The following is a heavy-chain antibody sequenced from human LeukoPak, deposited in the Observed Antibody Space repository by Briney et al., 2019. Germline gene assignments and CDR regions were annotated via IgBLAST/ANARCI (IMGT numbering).Heavy chain of an antibody. D-gene: IGHD3-10*01. V-gene: IGHV3-43*01. CDR1: GFTFDDYT. Sequence: GGSLRLSCAASGFTFDDYTMHWVRQAPGKGLEWVSLISWDGGSTYYADSVKGRFTISRDNSKNSLYLQMNSLRTEDTALYYCAKDKGYYGSGSYYSYFDYWGQGTLVTVSS. J-gene: IGHJ4*02. CDR2: ISWDGGST. CDR3: AKDKGYYGSGSYYSYFDY.